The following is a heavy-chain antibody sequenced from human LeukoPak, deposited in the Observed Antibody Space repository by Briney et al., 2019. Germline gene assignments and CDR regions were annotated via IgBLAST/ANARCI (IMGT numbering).Heavy chain of an antibody. J-gene: IGHJ4*02. CDR1: GFTISTNY. D-gene: IGHD2-2*01. CDR2: IHSGGST. CDR3: ARDPPVCSTSCLDY. V-gene: IGHV3-53*01. Sequence: GGSLRLSCASSGFTISTNYMSWVRQAPGKGLQWVSVIHSGGSTYYADSVKGRFTISRDNSKNTLYLQMNSLRVEDTAVYYCARDPPVCSTSCLDYWGQGTLVTVSS.